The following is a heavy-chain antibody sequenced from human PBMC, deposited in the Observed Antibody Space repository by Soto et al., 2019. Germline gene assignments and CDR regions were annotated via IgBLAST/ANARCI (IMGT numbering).Heavy chain of an antibody. Sequence: PSETLSLTCTVSGGSISSSYWSWIRQPPGKGLEWIGYIYDSGSTYYNSSLKSRVTMSVDTSKNQFSLKLSSVTAADTAVYYCARESYYGSGATVVGYWGLGTLVTVSS. CDR3: ARESYYGSGATVVGY. CDR2: IYDSGST. CDR1: GGSISSSY. D-gene: IGHD3-10*01. V-gene: IGHV4-59*01. J-gene: IGHJ4*02.